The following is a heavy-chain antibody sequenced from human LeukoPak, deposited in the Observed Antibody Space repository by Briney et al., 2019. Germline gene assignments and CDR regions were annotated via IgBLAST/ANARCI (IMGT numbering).Heavy chain of an antibody. J-gene: IGHJ4*02. CDR2: IRYDGSNK. V-gene: IGHV3-30*02. CDR1: GFTFSSYG. CDR3: ARGTNGLWDY. Sequence: GRSLRLSCAASGFTFSSYGMHWVRQAPGKGLEWVAFIRYDGSNKYYADSVKGRFTISRDNSKNTLYLQMNSLRAEDTAVYYCARGTNGLWDYWGQGTLVTVSS. D-gene: IGHD2-8*01.